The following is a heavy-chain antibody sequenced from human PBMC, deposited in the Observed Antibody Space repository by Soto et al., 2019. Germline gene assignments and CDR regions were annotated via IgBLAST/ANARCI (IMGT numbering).Heavy chain of an antibody. Sequence: SETLSLTCAVYGGSFSGYYWSWIRQPPGKGLEWIGEINHSGSTNYNPSLKSRVTISVDTSKNQFSLKLSSVTAADTAVYYCARAIGTSCMDVWGKGTTVTVSS. CDR3: ARAIGTSCMDV. CDR1: GGSFSGYY. V-gene: IGHV4-34*01. J-gene: IGHJ6*03. D-gene: IGHD2-2*01. CDR2: INHSGST.